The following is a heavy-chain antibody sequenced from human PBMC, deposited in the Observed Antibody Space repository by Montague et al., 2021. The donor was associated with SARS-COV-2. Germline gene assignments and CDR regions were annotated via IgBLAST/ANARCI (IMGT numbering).Heavy chain of an antibody. V-gene: IGHV6-1*01. CDR2: TYFRSSFYN. Sequence: CAISGDSVSSRTVAWNWLRQSPSRGLEWLGRTYFRSSFYNDYALSVKSRLNIQPDSAKNQFSLQLTSVTPEDTAIYYCAGQDTSGWLTFDYWGQGILVTVSS. CDR3: AGQDTSGWLTFDY. CDR1: GDSVSSRTVA. D-gene: IGHD6-19*01. J-gene: IGHJ4*02.